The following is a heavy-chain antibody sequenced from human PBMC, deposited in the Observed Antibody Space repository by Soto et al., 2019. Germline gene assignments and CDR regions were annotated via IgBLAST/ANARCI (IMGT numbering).Heavy chain of an antibody. CDR1: GGSVSSGSYY. J-gene: IGHJ5*02. V-gene: IGHV4-61*01. CDR2: IYYSGST. CDR3: AREFSSGWYFGGWFDP. Sequence: PSETLSLTCTVSGGSVSSGSYYWSWIRQPPGKGLEWIGYIYYSGSTNYNPSLKSRVTISVDTSKNQFSLKLSSVTAADTAVYYCAREFSSGWYFGGWFDPWGQGTLVTVSS. D-gene: IGHD6-19*01.